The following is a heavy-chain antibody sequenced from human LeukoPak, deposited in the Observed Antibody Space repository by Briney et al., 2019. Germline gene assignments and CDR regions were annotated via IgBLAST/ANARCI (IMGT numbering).Heavy chain of an antibody. J-gene: IGHJ3*02. CDR2: ISAYNGNT. D-gene: IGHD6-19*01. Sequence: EASVKVSCKASGYTFTSYGISWVRQAPGQGLEWMGWISAYNGNTNYAQKLQGRVTMTTDTSTSTAYMELRSLRSDDTAVYYCAREKSSGWYGGSAFDIWGQGTMVTVSS. CDR1: GYTFTSYG. V-gene: IGHV1-18*01. CDR3: AREKSSGWYGGSAFDI.